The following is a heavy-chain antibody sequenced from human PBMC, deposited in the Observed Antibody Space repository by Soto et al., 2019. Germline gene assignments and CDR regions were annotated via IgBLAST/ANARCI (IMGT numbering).Heavy chain of an antibody. Sequence: SLRLSCAASGFTVSSKYMTWARQAPGKGLEWVSLIQSGGTTYYADSVKGRFTISRDTSENTLHLQMDSLRVEDTAVYYCARLPNYDILTGYSEPGPSYYYGMDVWGQGTTVTVSS. V-gene: IGHV3-66*04. CDR2: IQSGGTT. CDR3: ARLPNYDILTGYSEPGPSYYYGMDV. CDR1: GFTVSSKY. J-gene: IGHJ6*02. D-gene: IGHD3-9*01.